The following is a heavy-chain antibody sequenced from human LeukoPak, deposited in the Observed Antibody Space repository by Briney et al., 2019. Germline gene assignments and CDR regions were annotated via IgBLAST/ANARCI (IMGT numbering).Heavy chain of an antibody. V-gene: IGHV3-53*01. CDR2: IYSDGNT. CDR3: ARWGGPTPFDY. Sequence: GGSLRLSCAASGFTVSSNYMTWVRQPPGKGLEWVSIIYSDGNTYYADSVKGRFTTSRDNSKNTLYLQMNSLRAEDTALYYCARWGGPTPFDYWGQGTLVTVSS. D-gene: IGHD3-10*01. CDR1: GFTVSSNY. J-gene: IGHJ4*02.